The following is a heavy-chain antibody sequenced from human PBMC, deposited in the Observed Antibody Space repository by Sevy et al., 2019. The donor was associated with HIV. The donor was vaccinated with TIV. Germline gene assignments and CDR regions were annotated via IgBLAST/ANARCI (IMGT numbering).Heavy chain of an antibody. Sequence: GGSLRLSCAASGFTFSDYYMSWIRQAPGKGLEWVSYISSSSSYTKYAYSVKGRFTSSSDNAKNSQYLQMNSLRAETTAVYYCERVCHTADRNYYSYMDVWGKGTTVTVSS. CDR3: ERVCHTADRNYYSYMDV. CDR1: GFTFSDYY. J-gene: IGHJ6*03. D-gene: IGHD5-18*01. V-gene: IGHV3-11*06. CDR2: ISSSSSYT.